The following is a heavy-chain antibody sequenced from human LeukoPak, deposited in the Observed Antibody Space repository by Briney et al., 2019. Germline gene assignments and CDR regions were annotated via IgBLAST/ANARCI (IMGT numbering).Heavy chain of an antibody. CDR3: ARALFGGDPPA. CDR2: ISYDGSNK. Sequence: PGGSLRLSCAASGFTFSSYAMHWVRQAPGKGLEWVAIISYDGSNKYYADSVKGRFTISRDNSENTLFLQMSSLRPEDTAVFYCARALFGGDPPAWGQGTQVTVSS. J-gene: IGHJ5*02. D-gene: IGHD3-10*01. CDR1: GFTFSSYA. V-gene: IGHV3-30*15.